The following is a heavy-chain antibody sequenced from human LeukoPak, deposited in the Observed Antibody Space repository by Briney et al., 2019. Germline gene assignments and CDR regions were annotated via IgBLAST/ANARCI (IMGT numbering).Heavy chain of an antibody. CDR3: ARDLGGAFDI. Sequence: GGSLRLSCAASGFTFDDYAMHWVRQAPGKGLEWVSGISWNSGSIGYADSVKGRFTISRDNAKNSLYLQMNSLRAEDTAVYYCARDLGGAFDIWGQGTMVTVSS. CDR1: GFTFDDYA. J-gene: IGHJ3*02. D-gene: IGHD3-10*01. CDR2: ISWNSGSI. V-gene: IGHV3-9*01.